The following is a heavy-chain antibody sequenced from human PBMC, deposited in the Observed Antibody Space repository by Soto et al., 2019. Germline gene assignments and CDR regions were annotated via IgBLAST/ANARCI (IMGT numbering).Heavy chain of an antibody. J-gene: IGHJ6*02. CDR3: ARGTAMAGALKYGMDV. CDR1: GYSFTGYY. V-gene: IGHV1-2*04. CDR2: VNPNSGGT. D-gene: IGHD5-18*01. Sequence: GASVKGSCKASGYSFTGYYMHWERQARGQGREWMGWVNPNSGGTNYAQKFQGWVTMTRDTSISTAYMELSRLRSDDTAVYYCARGTAMAGALKYGMDVWGQGTTVTVSS.